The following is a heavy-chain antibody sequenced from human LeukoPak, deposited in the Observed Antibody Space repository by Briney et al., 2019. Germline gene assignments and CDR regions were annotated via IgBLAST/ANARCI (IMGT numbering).Heavy chain of an antibody. CDR2: MNPNSGNT. D-gene: IGHD2-2*01. V-gene: IGHV1-8*01. CDR1: GYTFTSYD. J-gene: IGHJ6*02. Sequence: ASVKVSCKASGYTFTSYDINWVRQATGQGLEWMGWMNPNSGNTGYAQKFQGRVTMTRNTSISTAYMELSSLRSEDTAVYYCARASYCSSTSCYFLSLGEMGYYYYGMDVWGQGTTVTVSS. CDR3: ARASYCSSTSCYFLSLGEMGYYYYGMDV.